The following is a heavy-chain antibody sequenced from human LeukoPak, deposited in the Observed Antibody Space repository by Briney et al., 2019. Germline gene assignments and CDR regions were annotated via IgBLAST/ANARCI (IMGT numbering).Heavy chain of an antibody. J-gene: IGHJ4*02. Sequence: RASVKVSCKASGGTFSSYAISWVRQAPGQGLEWMGRIIPILGIANYAQKFQGRVTITADKSTSTAYMELSSLRSEDTAVYYCARVRGGSSWSLHPLDYWGQGTLVTVSS. CDR3: ARVRGGSSWSLHPLDY. V-gene: IGHV1-69*04. CDR1: GGTFSSYA. D-gene: IGHD6-13*01. CDR2: IIPILGIA.